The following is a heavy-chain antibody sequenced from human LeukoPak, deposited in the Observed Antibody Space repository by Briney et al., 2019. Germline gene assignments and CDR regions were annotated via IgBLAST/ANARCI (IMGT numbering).Heavy chain of an antibody. CDR3: AKDEYYYDSSGYVY. CDR2: ISYDGSNK. CDR1: GFTFSSYG. D-gene: IGHD3-22*01. J-gene: IGHJ4*02. V-gene: IGHV3-30*18. Sequence: GGSLRLSCAASGFTFSSYGMHWVRQAPGKGLEWVAVISYDGSNKYYADSVKGRFTISRDNSKNTLYLQMNSLRAEDTAVYYCAKDEYYYDSSGYVYWGQGTLVTVSS.